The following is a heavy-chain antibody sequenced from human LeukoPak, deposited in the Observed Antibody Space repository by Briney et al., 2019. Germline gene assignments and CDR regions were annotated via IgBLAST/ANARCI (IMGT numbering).Heavy chain of an antibody. CDR3: AKEYHPRVATAYDY. CDR2: ISYDGKNK. V-gene: IGHV3-30*18. Sequence: GGSLRLSCAASGFTFSSYGMHWVRQAPGKGLEWVAVISYDGKNKYYGDSVKGRFTISRDNSKSTLYLQMNSLRPEDAAVYYCAKEYHPRVATAYDYWGQGTLVTVSS. CDR1: GFTFSSYG. D-gene: IGHD1-14*01. J-gene: IGHJ4*02.